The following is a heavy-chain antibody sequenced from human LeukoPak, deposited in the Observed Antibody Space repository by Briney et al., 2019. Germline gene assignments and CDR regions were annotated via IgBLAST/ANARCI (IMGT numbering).Heavy chain of an antibody. CDR1: GFRFGGFW. J-gene: IGHJ3*02. CDR3: TRDVREAYDI. Sequence: PGGSLRLSCEASGFRFGGFWMNWVRQAPGEGPERVANINQDGSEKLYVDSVKGRFTISRDNAKNSLYLQMNSLRVEDTAVYYCTRDVREAYDIWGHGTMVTVSS. V-gene: IGHV3-7*01. CDR2: INQDGSEK. D-gene: IGHD3-16*01.